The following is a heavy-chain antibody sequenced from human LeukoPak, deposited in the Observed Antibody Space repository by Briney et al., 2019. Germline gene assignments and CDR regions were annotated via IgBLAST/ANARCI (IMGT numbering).Heavy chain of an antibody. D-gene: IGHD3-10*01. CDR3: ARGRTYYYGSGSYYIGNWFDP. V-gene: IGHV4-39*07. CDR2: IYYSGST. J-gene: IGHJ5*02. Sequence: SETLSLTCTVSGGSISSSSYYWGWIRQPPGKGLEWIGSIYYSGSTYYNPSLKSRVTISVDTSKNQFSLKLSSVTAADTAVYYCARGRTYYYGSGSYYIGNWFDPWGQGTLVTVSS. CDR1: GGSISSSSYY.